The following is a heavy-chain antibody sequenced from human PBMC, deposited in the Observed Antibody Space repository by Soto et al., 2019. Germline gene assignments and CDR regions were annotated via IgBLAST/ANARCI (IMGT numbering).Heavy chain of an antibody. J-gene: IGHJ6*02. D-gene: IGHD2-21*02. CDR1: GGSISSGGYY. CDR3: ARVCGGDCHYGMDV. V-gene: IGHV4-31*03. Sequence: QVQLQESGPGLVKPSQTLSLTCTVSGGSISSGGYYWSWIRQHPGKGLEWIGYIYYYGSTYYNPSLKRRVTISVDKSKNQFSLRLSSVTAADTAVYYCARVCGGDCHYGMDVWGQGTTVTVSS. CDR2: IYYYGST.